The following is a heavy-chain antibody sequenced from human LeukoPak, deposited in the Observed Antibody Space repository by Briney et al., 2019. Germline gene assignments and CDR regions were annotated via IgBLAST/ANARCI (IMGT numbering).Heavy chain of an antibody. Sequence: PGRSLRLSCAASGFTFNIFGMHWVRQAPGRGLEWVANINQGGTGKSYVDSVRGRFSISRDNAKNSLFLQLSRLRAEDTAVYYCARHARISGSYFVFTFFDYWGQGILATVSS. D-gene: IGHD1-26*01. CDR1: GFTFNIFG. J-gene: IGHJ4*02. V-gene: IGHV3-7*01. CDR2: INQGGTGK. CDR3: ARHARISGSYFVFTFFDY.